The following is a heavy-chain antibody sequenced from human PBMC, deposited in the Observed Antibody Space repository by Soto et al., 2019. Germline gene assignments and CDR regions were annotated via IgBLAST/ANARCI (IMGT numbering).Heavy chain of an antibody. D-gene: IGHD6-13*01. CDR1: GFTFSSYA. Sequence: EVQLLESGGGLVQPGGSLRLFCAASGFTFSSYAMTWVRRAPGKGLEWVSAISGSGNTTYYADSVKGRFTISRDSSKNTLYLQMNSLRAEDTAVYFCAKDLSSSWYPQYWGQGTLVTVSS. V-gene: IGHV3-23*01. CDR2: ISGSGNTT. CDR3: AKDLSSSWYPQY. J-gene: IGHJ4*02.